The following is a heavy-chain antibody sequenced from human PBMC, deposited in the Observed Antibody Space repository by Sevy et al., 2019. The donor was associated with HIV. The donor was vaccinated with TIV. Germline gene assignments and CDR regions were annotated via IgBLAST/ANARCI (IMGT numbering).Heavy chain of an antibody. Sequence: SETLSLTCTVSGGSISSSSYYWGWIRQPPGKGLEWIGSIYYNGSTYYNPSLKSRVTISVDTSKNQFSLKLSSVTAADTAVYYCARYYYGSGMGFDYWGQGTLVTVSS. CDR2: IYYNGST. V-gene: IGHV4-39*01. CDR1: GGSISSSSYY. CDR3: ARYYYGSGMGFDY. D-gene: IGHD3-10*01. J-gene: IGHJ4*02.